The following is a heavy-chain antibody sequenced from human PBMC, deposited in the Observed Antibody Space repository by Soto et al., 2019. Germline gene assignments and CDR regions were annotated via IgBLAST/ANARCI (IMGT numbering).Heavy chain of an antibody. V-gene: IGHV1-69*12. D-gene: IGHD2-15*01. J-gene: IGHJ5*02. CDR2: IIPIFGTA. CDR1: GGTFSSYA. CDR3: ARSYCSGGSCYSENWFDP. Sequence: QVQLVQSGAEVKKPGSSVKVSCKASGGTFSSYAISWVRQAPGQGLEWMGGIIPIFGTANYAQKLQGRVTITADESESNAYVELGSPRSEDTAVYYCARSYCSGGSCYSENWFDPWGQGTLVTVSS.